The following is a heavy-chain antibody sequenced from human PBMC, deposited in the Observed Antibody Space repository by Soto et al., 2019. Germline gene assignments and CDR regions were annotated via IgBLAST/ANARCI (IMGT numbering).Heavy chain of an antibody. CDR3: AREGIQLWLRYNYYGMDV. CDR1: GGTFSSYA. Sequence: SVKVSCKASGGTFSSYAISWVRQAPGQGLEWMGGIIPIFGTANYAQKFQGRVTITADESTSTAYMELSSLRSEDTAVYYCAREGIQLWLRYNYYGMDVWGQGTTVTVSS. V-gene: IGHV1-69*13. J-gene: IGHJ6*02. D-gene: IGHD5-18*01. CDR2: IIPIFGTA.